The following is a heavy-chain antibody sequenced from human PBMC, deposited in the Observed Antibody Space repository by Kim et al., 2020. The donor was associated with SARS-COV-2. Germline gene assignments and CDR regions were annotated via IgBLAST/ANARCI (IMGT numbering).Heavy chain of an antibody. Sequence: KFKGRVTITADESTSTAYMELSSLRSEDTAVYYCARAQRSGYYRGALDYWGQGTLVTVSS. J-gene: IGHJ4*02. D-gene: IGHD3-3*01. CDR3: ARAQRSGYYRGALDY. V-gene: IGHV1-69*01.